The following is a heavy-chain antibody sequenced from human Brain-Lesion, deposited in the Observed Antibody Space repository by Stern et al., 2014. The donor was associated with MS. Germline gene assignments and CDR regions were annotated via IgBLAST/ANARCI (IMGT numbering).Heavy chain of an antibody. CDR2: ISWNSGTI. CDR3: ARDITGSSAYFAY. J-gene: IGHJ4*02. D-gene: IGHD1-14*01. Sequence: QLVQSGGDLVQPGRSLRLSCAAFGFTFDDYAMHWVRQGPGKGLEWAAGISWNSGTIGYADSVKGRFTTSRDNAYSSLYLQMNSLRPEDTALYYCARDITGSSAYFAYWGQGTLVTVSS. CDR1: GFTFDDYA. V-gene: IGHV3-9*01.